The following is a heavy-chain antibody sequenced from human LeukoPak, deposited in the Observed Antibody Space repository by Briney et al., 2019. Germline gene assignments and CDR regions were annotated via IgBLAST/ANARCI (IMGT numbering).Heavy chain of an antibody. CDR2: INPNSGGT. D-gene: IGHD6-13*01. J-gene: IGHJ4*02. CDR1: GYTFTGYH. CDR3: ARTLYIAAAPGGFDY. V-gene: IGHV1-2*02. Sequence: ASVKVSCKASGYTFTGYHMHWVRQAPGQGLEWMGWINPNSGGTNYAQKFQGRVTMTRDTSISTAYMELSRLRSDDTAVYYCARTLYIAAAPGGFDYWGQGTLLTVSS.